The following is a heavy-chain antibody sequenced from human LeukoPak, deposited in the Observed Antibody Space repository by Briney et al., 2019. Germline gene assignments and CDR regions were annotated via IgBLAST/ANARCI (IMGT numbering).Heavy chain of an antibody. CDR2: MSPNSGNT. Sequence: ASVKVSCKASGYTFTSYDINWVRQATGQGLEWMGWMSPNSGNTGYAQKFQGRVTITRNTSISTAYMELSSLRSEDTAVYYCARGGTYGGSTKDAFDIWGQGTMVTVSS. D-gene: IGHD4-23*01. CDR1: GYTFTSYD. CDR3: ARGGTYGGSTKDAFDI. V-gene: IGHV1-8*03. J-gene: IGHJ3*02.